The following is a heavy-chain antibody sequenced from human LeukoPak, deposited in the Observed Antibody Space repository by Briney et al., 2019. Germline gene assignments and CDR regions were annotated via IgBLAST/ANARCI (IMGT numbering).Heavy chain of an antibody. Sequence: GGSLTLSCAASGFTSSSYSMNWVRQAPGKGLEWVAYINNSSSTIYYADSVKGRFTISSDNAKNSLYLQMNRLRDEDTAVYYCATLNFRSSLLFDSWGQGALVTVSS. CDR3: ATLNFRSSLLFDS. D-gene: IGHD6-6*01. CDR1: GFTSSSYS. CDR2: INNSSSTI. J-gene: IGHJ4*02. V-gene: IGHV3-48*02.